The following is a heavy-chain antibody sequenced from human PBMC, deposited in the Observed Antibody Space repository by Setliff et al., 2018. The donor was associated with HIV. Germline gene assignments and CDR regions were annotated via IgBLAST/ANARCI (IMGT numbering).Heavy chain of an antibody. V-gene: IGHV1-18*01. CDR2: INTHNGNT. CDR1: GYIFTTFG. D-gene: IGHD3-22*01. Sequence: GASVKVSCKASGYIFTTFGFSWVRQAPGQGLEWMGWINTHNGNTHYAQRFQGRVTMTRDTSTTTAYMELRSLRSDDTAVYYCARGPMIVVVTLDYWGQGTLVTVSS. J-gene: IGHJ4*02. CDR3: ARGPMIVVVTLDY.